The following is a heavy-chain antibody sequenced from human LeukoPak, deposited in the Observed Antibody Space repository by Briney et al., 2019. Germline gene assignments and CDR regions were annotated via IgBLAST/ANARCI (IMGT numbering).Heavy chain of an antibody. Sequence: SETLSLTCTVSGGSISSSSYYWGWIRQPPGKGLEWIGSIYYSGSTYYNPSLKSRVTISVDTSKNQFSLKLSSVTAADTAVYYCASGGWHGGDFDYWGQGTLVTVSS. J-gene: IGHJ4*02. D-gene: IGHD6-19*01. CDR1: GGSISSSSYY. V-gene: IGHV4-39*01. CDR2: IYYSGST. CDR3: ASGGWHGGDFDY.